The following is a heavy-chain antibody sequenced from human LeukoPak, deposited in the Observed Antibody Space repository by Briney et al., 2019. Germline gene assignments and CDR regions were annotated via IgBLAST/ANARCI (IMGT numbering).Heavy chain of an antibody. D-gene: IGHD6-19*01. Sequence: SETLSLTCTVSGGSISSYYWGWIRQPPGKGLEWIGYIYYSGSTNYNPSLKSRVTISVDTSKNQLSLKLSSVTAADTAVYYCARFVAGARNFDYWGQGALVTVSS. CDR2: IYYSGST. CDR1: GGSISSYY. CDR3: ARFVAGARNFDY. V-gene: IGHV4-59*12. J-gene: IGHJ4*02.